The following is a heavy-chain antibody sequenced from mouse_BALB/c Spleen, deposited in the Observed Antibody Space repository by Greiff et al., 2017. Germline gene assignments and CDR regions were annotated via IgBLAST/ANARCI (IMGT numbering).Heavy chain of an antibody. CDR2: ISSGSSTI. CDR3: ARSSTHYAMDY. CDR1: GFTFSSFG. Sequence: EVQLQESGGGLVQPGGSRKLSCAASGFTFSSFGMHWVRQAPEKGLEWVAYISSGSSTIYYADTVKGRFTISRDNPKNTLFLQMTSLRSEDTAMYYCARSSTHYAMDYWGQGTSVTVSS. D-gene: IGHD5-1*01. J-gene: IGHJ4*01. V-gene: IGHV5-17*02.